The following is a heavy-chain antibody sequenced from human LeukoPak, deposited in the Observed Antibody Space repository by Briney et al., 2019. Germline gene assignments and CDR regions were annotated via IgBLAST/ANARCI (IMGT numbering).Heavy chain of an antibody. J-gene: IGHJ4*02. CDR1: GYTFTGYY. CDR3: AREEGDGSGSYYC. D-gene: IGHD3-10*01. Sequence: ASVKVSCKASGYTFTGYYMHWVRQAPGQGLEWMGRINPNSGGTNFAQKFQGRVTMTRDTSISTAYMELSRLRSDDTAVYYCAREEGDGSGSYYCWGQGTLVTVSS. CDR2: INPNSGGT. V-gene: IGHV1-2*06.